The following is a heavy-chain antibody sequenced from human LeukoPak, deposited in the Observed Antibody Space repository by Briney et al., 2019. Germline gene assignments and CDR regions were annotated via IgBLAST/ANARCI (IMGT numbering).Heavy chain of an antibody. D-gene: IGHD6-19*01. CDR1: GFTFSSYG. CDR2: IWYVGSNK. J-gene: IGHJ4*02. Sequence: PGGSLRLSCAASGFTFSSYGMHWVRQAPGKGLEWVAVIWYVGSNKYYADSVKGRFTISRDNSKNTLYLQMNSLRAEDTAVYYCARGDKYSSGYYFDYWGQGTLVIVSS. CDR3: ARGDKYSSGYYFDY. V-gene: IGHV3-33*01.